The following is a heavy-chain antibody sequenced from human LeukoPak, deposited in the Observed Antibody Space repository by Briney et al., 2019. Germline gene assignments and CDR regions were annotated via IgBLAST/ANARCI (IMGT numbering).Heavy chain of an antibody. CDR2: ISWNSGSI. D-gene: IGHD4-23*01. V-gene: IGHV3-9*01. CDR3: AKDMSVGGSHQYFQH. Sequence: GRSLRLSCAASGFTFDDYAMHWVRQAPGKGLEWVSGISWNSGSIGYADSVKGRFTISRDNAKNSLYLQMNSLSAEDTALYYCAKDMSVGGSHQYFQHWGQGTLVTVSS. J-gene: IGHJ1*01. CDR1: GFTFDDYA.